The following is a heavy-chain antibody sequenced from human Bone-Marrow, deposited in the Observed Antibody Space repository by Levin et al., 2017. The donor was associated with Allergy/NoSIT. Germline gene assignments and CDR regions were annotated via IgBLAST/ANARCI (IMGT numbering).Heavy chain of an antibody. CDR2: ISTSSSSI. CDR1: GFTFSSYA. CDR3: AREIVRGVV. D-gene: IGHD2/OR15-2a*01. J-gene: IGHJ6*02. Sequence: GESLKISCAASGFTFSSYAMNWVRQAPGKGLEWVSSISTSSSSIYYADSVKGRFTISRDNAKNSLYLQMNSLRAEDTAVYYCAREIVRGVVWGRGTTVTVAS. V-gene: IGHV3-21*01.